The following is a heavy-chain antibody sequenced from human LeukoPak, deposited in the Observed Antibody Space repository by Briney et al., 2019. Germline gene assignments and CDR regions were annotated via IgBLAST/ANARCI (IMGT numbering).Heavy chain of an antibody. Sequence: PSETLSLTCTVSGGSISSYYWSWIRQPPGKGLEWIGYIYYSGSTYYNPSLKSRVTISVDTSKNQFSLKLSSVTAADTAVYYCARETTVVDYGMDVWGQGTTVTVSS. CDR2: IYYSGST. J-gene: IGHJ6*02. CDR1: GGSISSYY. D-gene: IGHD4-11*01. CDR3: ARETTVVDYGMDV. V-gene: IGHV4-59*12.